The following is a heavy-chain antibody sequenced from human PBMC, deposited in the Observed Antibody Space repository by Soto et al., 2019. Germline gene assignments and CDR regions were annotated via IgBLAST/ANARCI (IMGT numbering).Heavy chain of an antibody. J-gene: IGHJ4*02. CDR1: GFTFSSYS. CDR3: SRDGHGFDY. V-gene: IGHV3-21*01. CDR2: ITSSSYSI. Sequence: TVGSLRLSCTASGFTFSSYSMNWVRQTPGKGLEWVSSITSSSYSIYYADSVKGRFTISRDNAKNSLYLQMSSLRVEDTAVYYCSRDGHGFDYWGQGTLVTVSS.